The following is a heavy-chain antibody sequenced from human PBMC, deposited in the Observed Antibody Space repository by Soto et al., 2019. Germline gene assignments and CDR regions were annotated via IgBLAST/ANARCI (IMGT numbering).Heavy chain of an antibody. V-gene: IGHV1-18*01. Sequence: QVQLVQSGAEVKKPGASVKVSCKASGYTFTSYGISWVRQAPGQGLEWMGWISAYNGNTNYGQKLQGRVTMTTDTSTSTADMELRSLRSDDTAVYYCARAGYFYGSGKPAVDYDYYGMDVWGQGTTVTVSS. CDR3: ARAGYFYGSGKPAVDYDYYGMDV. J-gene: IGHJ6*02. D-gene: IGHD3-10*01. CDR2: ISAYNGNT. CDR1: GYTFTSYG.